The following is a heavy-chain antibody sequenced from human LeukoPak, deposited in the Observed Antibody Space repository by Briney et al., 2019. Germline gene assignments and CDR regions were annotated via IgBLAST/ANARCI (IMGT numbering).Heavy chain of an antibody. D-gene: IGHD2-2*01. CDR3: ARGRYCSDSSCYGSWFDP. Sequence: PSETLSLTCTVSGGSISGRSYYWGWLRQPPGKGLEWIGSIYYSGSTYYNPPLKSRVTISVDTSQNQFSLNVISVTAADTAVYYCARGRYCSDSSCYGSWFDPWGQGTLVTVSS. CDR2: IYYSGST. J-gene: IGHJ5*02. CDR1: GGSISGRSYY. V-gene: IGHV4-39*01.